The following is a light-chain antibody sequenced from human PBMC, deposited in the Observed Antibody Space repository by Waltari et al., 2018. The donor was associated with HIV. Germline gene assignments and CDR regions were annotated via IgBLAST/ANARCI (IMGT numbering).Light chain of an antibody. Sequence: EILMTQFPDTLSVSPGERVTLSCRASQSVGTNLAWYQQKPGPAPRLLIYGASFTATDISDRFSGSGSGTDFTLTINSLQSEDFAVYYCQHYSNWPPWTFGPGTRVEMK. V-gene: IGKV3-15*01. CDR1: QSVGTN. J-gene: IGKJ1*01. CDR2: GAS. CDR3: QHYSNWPPWT.